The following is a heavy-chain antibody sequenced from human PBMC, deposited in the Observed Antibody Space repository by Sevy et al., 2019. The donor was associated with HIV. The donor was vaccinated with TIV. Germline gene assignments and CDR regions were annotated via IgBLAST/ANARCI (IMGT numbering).Heavy chain of an antibody. V-gene: IGHV1-18*01. CDR3: ARAPSGSQGLSQYFHH. Sequence: ASVKVSCKASGYTFTNYHITWVRQAPGQGLEWMGWITPNNGNTNYPRRLQGRVTMTTDTSTATAYMELRNLRSDDTAVYFCARAPSGSQGLSQYFHHWGQGTLVTVSS. J-gene: IGHJ1*01. CDR1: GYTFTNYH. CDR2: ITPNNGNT. D-gene: IGHD1-26*01.